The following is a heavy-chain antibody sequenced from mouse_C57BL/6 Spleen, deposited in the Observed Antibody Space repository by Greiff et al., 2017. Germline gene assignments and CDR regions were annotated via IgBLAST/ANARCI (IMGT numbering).Heavy chain of an antibody. CDR1: GYTFTSYT. V-gene: IGHV1-4*01. CDR3: AREGGYYYGSNHPWFAY. J-gene: IGHJ3*01. D-gene: IGHD1-1*01. Sequence: QVQLKESGAELARPGASVKMSCKASGYTFTSYTMHWVKQRPGQGLEWIGYINPSRGYTKYNQKFKDKATLTAAKSSSTAYMQLSSLTSEDAAVYYCAREGGYYYGSNHPWFAYWGQGTLVTVSA. CDR2: INPSRGYT.